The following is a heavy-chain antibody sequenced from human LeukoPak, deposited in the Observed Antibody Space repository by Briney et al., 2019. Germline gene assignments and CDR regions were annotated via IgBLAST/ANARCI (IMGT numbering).Heavy chain of an antibody. CDR1: GYSFTSYW. CDR3: ARHGRSDYSPDY. Sequence: GESLKISCQGSGYSFTSYWISWVRQMPGKGLEWMGRIDPSDSYTNYSPSFQGHVTISADKSISTAYLQWSSLKASDTAMYYCARHGRSDYSPDYWGQGTLVTVSS. J-gene: IGHJ4*02. D-gene: IGHD4-17*01. V-gene: IGHV5-10-1*01. CDR2: IDPSDSYT.